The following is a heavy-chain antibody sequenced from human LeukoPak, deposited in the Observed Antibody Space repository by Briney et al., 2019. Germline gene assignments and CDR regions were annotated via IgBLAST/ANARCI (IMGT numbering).Heavy chain of an antibody. J-gene: IGHJ4*02. CDR1: GGSINNYY. D-gene: IGHD3-16*02. CDR2: IYYSGST. V-gene: IGHV4-59*01. CDR3: ARHRGSSYPYFDY. Sequence: PSETLSLTCTVSGGSINNYYWSWIRQPPGKGLEWIGHIYYSGSTNYNPSLKSRVTISVDTSKNHFSLKLSSLTAADTAVYYCARHRGSSYPYFDYWGQGTLVTVSS.